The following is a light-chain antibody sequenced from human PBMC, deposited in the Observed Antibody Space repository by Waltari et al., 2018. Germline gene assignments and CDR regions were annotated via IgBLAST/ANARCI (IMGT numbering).Light chain of an antibody. V-gene: IGLV2-14*01. CDR2: EVS. Sequence: QSALTQPASVSGSPGQSITISCSGTDSDVGAYDFVSWYQQHPGKAPHLIIYEVSNRPSGIFNRFSASKSGNTASLTMSGLQAEDEADYYCSSYTTSSAPGVFGTGTRVTVL. CDR3: SSYTTSSAPGV. J-gene: IGLJ1*01. CDR1: DSDVGAYDF.